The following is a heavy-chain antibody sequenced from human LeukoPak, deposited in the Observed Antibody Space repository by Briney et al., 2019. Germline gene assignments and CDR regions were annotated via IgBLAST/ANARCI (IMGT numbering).Heavy chain of an antibody. D-gene: IGHD3-10*01. CDR1: GFTFDDYA. Sequence: PGGSLRLSCAASGFTFDDYAMHWVRQAPGKGLEWVSGISWNSGSIGYADSVKGRFTISRDNAKNSLYLQVNSLRAEDTALYYCAKEGHYYGSGSYYNALDYWGQRTLVTVSS. J-gene: IGHJ4*02. V-gene: IGHV3-9*01. CDR3: AKEGHYYGSGSYYNALDY. CDR2: ISWNSGSI.